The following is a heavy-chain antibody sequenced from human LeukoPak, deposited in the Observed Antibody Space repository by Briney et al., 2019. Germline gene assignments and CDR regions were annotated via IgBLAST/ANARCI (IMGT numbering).Heavy chain of an antibody. Sequence: SETLSLTCTVSGGSISSSSYYWGWIRQPPGKGLEWIGTLYYSGSAYYNSSLKSRVTISADMSKNQFSLKLSSVTAADTAVYYCARVKETSRRHDAFDIWGQGTMVTVSS. CDR3: ARVKETSRRHDAFDI. J-gene: IGHJ3*02. CDR1: GGSISSSSYY. CDR2: LYYSGSA. V-gene: IGHV4-39*07.